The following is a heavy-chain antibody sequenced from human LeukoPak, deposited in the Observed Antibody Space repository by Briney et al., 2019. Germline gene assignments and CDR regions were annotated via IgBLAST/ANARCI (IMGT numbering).Heavy chain of an antibody. CDR1: GYTFTSYY. Sequence: ASVKVSCKASGYTFTSYYMHWVRQAPGQGLEWMGWINPNSGGTNYAQKFQGRVTMTRDTSISTAYMELSRLRSDDTAVYYCARVGYDFWSGYPPPNFDYWGQGTLVTVSS. CDR3: ARVGYDFWSGYPPPNFDY. CDR2: INPNSGGT. D-gene: IGHD3-3*01. V-gene: IGHV1-2*02. J-gene: IGHJ4*02.